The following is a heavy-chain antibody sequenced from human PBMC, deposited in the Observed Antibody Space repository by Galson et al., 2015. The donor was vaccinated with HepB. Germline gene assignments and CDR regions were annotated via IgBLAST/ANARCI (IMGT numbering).Heavy chain of an antibody. CDR2: IIPIFGTP. J-gene: IGHJ4*02. D-gene: IGHD4-17*01. CDR3: ARAKDGETTGFDY. CDR1: GGSFSSYT. V-gene: IGHV1-69*13. Sequence: SVKVSCKASGGSFSSYTIAWVRQAPEQGLEWMGAIIPIFGTPDYAQRFQGRVTITADELTTTAYMELSSLRSDDTAVYYCARAKDGETTGFDYWGQGTLVTVSS.